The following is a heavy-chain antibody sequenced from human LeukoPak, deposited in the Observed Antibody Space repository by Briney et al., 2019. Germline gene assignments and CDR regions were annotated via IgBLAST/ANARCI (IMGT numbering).Heavy chain of an antibody. V-gene: IGHV3-11*04. CDR3: ASRLGYCSSTSCSRGGWFDP. J-gene: IGHJ5*02. CDR2: ISSSGSTI. CDR1: GFTFSDYY. D-gene: IGHD2-2*01. Sequence: GGSLRLSCAASGFTFSDYYMSWIRQAPGKGLEWVSYISSSGSTIYYADSVKGRFTISRDNAKNSLYLQMNSLRAEDTAVYYCASRLGYCSSTSCSRGGWFDPWGQGTLVTVSS.